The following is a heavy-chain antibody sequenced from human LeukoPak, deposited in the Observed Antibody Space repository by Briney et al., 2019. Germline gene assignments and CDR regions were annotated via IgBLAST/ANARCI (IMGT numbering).Heavy chain of an antibody. Sequence: PGRSLRLSCAASGFTFSSYGMHWVRQAPGKGPEWVATILYDGSDKYYADSVKGRFTISRDNSKNTLYLQVKGLTSEDTGVYYCARGKQLVPDFWGQGTLVTVSS. D-gene: IGHD6-13*01. CDR2: ILYDGSDK. V-gene: IGHV3-30*06. CDR3: ARGKQLVPDF. J-gene: IGHJ4*02. CDR1: GFTFSSYG.